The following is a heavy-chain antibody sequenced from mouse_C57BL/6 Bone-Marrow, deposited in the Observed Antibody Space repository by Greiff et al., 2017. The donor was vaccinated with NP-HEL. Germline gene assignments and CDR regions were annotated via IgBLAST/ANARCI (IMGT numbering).Heavy chain of an antibody. V-gene: IGHV1-63*01. CDR1: GYTFTNYW. CDR2: IYPGGGYT. D-gene: IGHD1-1*01. CDR3: AREDGSSDWYFDV. Sequence: QVQLQQSGAELVRPGTSVKMSCKASGYTFTNYWIGWAKQRPGHGLEWIGDIYPGGGYTNYNEKFKGKATLTADKSSSTAYMQFSSLTSEDSAIYYCAREDGSSDWYFDVWGTGTTVTVSS. J-gene: IGHJ1*03.